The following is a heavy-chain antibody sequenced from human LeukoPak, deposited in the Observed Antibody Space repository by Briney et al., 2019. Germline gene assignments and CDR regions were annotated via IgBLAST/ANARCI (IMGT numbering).Heavy chain of an antibody. V-gene: IGHV3-48*02. D-gene: IGHD3-9*01. CDR3: ARAFEAGAWFGMDV. CDR2: ISSSSSTI. Sequence: TGGSLRLSCAASRFIFSRYSMNWLRQAPGKGLELISYISSSSSTIYYADSVKGRFTISRDNAKNSLYLQMNGLRDEDTSVYYCARAFEAGAWFGMDVWGQGTTVTASS. CDR1: RFIFSRYS. J-gene: IGHJ6*02.